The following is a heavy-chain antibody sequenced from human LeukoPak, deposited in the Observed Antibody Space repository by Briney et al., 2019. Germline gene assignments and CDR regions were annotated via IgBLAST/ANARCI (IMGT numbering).Heavy chain of an antibody. J-gene: IGHJ4*02. V-gene: IGHV1-69*13. CDR1: GGTFSSYA. CDR3: ARGTYGYFDY. CDR2: IIPIFGTA. Sequence: ASVKVSCKASGGTFSSYAISWVRQAPGQGLEWMGGIIPIFGTANYAQRFQGRVTITADESTSTAYMELSSLRSEDTAVYYCARGTYGYFDYWGQGTLVTVSS. D-gene: IGHD3-10*01.